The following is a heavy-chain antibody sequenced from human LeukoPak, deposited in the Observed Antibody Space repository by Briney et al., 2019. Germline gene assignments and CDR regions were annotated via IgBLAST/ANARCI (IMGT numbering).Heavy chain of an antibody. CDR1: GFTFISYW. D-gene: IGHD5-24*01. J-gene: IGHJ4*02. CDR2: IKQDGSEK. Sequence: GGSLRLSCAASGFTFISYWMTWVRQAPGKGLEWVANIKQDGSEKYYVDSVKGRFTISRDNAKNSLYLQMNSLRAEDTAVYYCARVTGGYNLVDYWGQGTLVTVSS. CDR3: ARVTGGYNLVDY. V-gene: IGHV3-7*01.